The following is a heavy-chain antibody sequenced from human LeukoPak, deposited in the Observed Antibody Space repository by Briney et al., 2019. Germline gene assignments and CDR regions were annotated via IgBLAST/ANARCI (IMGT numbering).Heavy chain of an antibody. CDR1: GGSISSYY. Sequence: SETLSLTCTVSGGSISSYYWSWIRQPPGKGLEWIGYIYTSGSTNYNPSLKSRVTISVDTSKNQFSLKLSSVTVADTAVYYCARDWGDCSSTSCRVSWYFDLWGRGTLVTVSS. D-gene: IGHD2-2*01. CDR3: ARDWGDCSSTSCRVSWYFDL. CDR2: IYTSGST. J-gene: IGHJ2*01. V-gene: IGHV4-4*09.